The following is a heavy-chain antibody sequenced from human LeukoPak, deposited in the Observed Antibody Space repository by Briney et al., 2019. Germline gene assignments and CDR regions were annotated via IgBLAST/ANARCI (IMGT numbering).Heavy chain of an antibody. Sequence: SQTLSLTCTVSGVSISSGGYYWSWIRQHQGKGLEWIGYIYYSGSTYYNPSLKSRVTISVETSKNQFSLKLSSVTAADTAVYYCARGYSSGLHFDYWGQGTLVTVSS. CDR2: IYYSGST. V-gene: IGHV4-31*03. CDR3: ARGYSSGLHFDY. CDR1: GVSISSGGYY. D-gene: IGHD6-19*01. J-gene: IGHJ4*02.